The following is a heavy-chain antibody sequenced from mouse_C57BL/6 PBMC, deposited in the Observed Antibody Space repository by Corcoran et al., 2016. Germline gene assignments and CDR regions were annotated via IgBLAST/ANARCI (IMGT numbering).Heavy chain of an antibody. D-gene: IGHD3-2*02. V-gene: IGHV9-3*01. Sequence: QIQLVQSGPELKKPGETVKISCKASGYTFTTYGMSWVKQAPGKGLKWMGWINTYSGVPTYADDFKGRFAFSLETSASTAYLQINNLKNEDTATDFCAKGGAQATFAYWGQGTLVTVSA. J-gene: IGHJ3*01. CDR2: INTYSGVP. CDR1: GYTFTTYG. CDR3: AKGGAQATFAY.